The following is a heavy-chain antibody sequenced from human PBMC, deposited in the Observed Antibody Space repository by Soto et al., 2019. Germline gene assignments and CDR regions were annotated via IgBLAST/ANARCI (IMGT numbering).Heavy chain of an antibody. Sequence: QVQLVQSGAEVKKPGASVKVSCKASGYTLTAHYIHWVRQAPGQGLEWMGWINPNGGGTNYAQRFQGRVTMTRDTSTNTAYVEVSRLRSDGTAVYYCGRDDAFYIWGQGTMVPVSS. J-gene: IGHJ3*02. CDR2: INPNGGGT. V-gene: IGHV1-2*02. CDR1: GYTLTAHY. CDR3: GRDDAFYI.